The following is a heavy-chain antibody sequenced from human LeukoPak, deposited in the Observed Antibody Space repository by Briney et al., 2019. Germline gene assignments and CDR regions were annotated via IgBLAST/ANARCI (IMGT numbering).Heavy chain of an antibody. CDR1: GFSLSTSGVG. D-gene: IGHD5-12*01. J-gene: IGHJ4*02. CDR2: IYWDDDK. Sequence: ESVPTLGQPPQTLTLTCTFSGFSLSTSGVGVGWSRQPPGKALEWLAPIYWDDDKRYTPSLKSRLTITKDTSKNQVVLTMTNMDPVDTATYYCAHSDVDIVATTYFDYWGQGTLVTGSS. CDR3: AHSDVDIVATTYFDY. V-gene: IGHV2-5*02.